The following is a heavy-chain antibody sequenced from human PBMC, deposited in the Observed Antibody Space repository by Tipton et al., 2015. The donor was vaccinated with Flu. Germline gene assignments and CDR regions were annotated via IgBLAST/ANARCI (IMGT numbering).Heavy chain of an antibody. D-gene: IGHD1-26*01. CDR3: ARDRYSGGYFDAFDI. CDR1: GGSISSYY. J-gene: IGHJ3*02. V-gene: IGHV4-4*07. Sequence: TLSLTCTVSGGSISSYYWSWIRQPAGKGLEWIGRIYTSGSTNYNPSLKSRVTMSVDTSKNQFSLKLSSVTAADTAVHYCARDRYSGGYFDAFDIWGQGTMVTVSS. CDR2: IYTSGST.